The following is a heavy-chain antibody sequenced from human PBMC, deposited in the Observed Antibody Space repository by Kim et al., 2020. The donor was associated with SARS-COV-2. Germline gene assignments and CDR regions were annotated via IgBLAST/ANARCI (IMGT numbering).Heavy chain of an antibody. D-gene: IGHD3-10*01. CDR2: ISGSGGST. Sequence: GGSLRLSCAASGFTFSSYAMSWVRQAPGKGLEWVSAISGSGGSTYYADSVKGRFTISRDNSKNTLYLQMNSLRAEDTAVYYCAKDPMVRGVIWYFDYWGQGTLVTVSS. CDR3: AKDPMVRGVIWYFDY. CDR1: GFTFSSYA. V-gene: IGHV3-23*01. J-gene: IGHJ4*02.